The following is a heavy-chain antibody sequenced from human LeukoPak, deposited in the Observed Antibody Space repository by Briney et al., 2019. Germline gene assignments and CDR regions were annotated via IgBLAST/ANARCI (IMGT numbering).Heavy chain of an antibody. Sequence: SETLSLTCTVSGGSISSYYWSWIRQPPGKGLEWIGYIYYSGSTNYNPSLKSRVTISVDTSKNQFSLKLSSVTAADTAVYYCARLSDILTGYSFDYWGQGTLVTVSS. CDR3: ARLSDILTGYSFDY. D-gene: IGHD3-9*01. V-gene: IGHV4-59*01. CDR2: IYYSGST. CDR1: GGSISSYY. J-gene: IGHJ4*02.